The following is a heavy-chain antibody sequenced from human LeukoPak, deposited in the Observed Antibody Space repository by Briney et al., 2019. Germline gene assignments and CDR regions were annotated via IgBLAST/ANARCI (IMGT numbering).Heavy chain of an antibody. CDR3: ARDFGRTSDWQPRLYYGMDV. CDR1: GFTFKSYT. D-gene: IGHD2-2*01. CDR2: ITSSLSYI. Sequence: GGSLRLSCAASGFTFKSYTMNWVRQAPGKGLEWVSSITSSLSYISYADSVKGRFTISRDNAKNSLSLQMNSLRAEDTAVYFCARDFGRTSDWQPRLYYGMDVWGQGTTVTVSS. J-gene: IGHJ6*02. V-gene: IGHV3-21*01.